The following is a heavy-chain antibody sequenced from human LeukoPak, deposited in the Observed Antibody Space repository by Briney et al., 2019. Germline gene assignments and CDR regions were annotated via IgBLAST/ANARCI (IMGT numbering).Heavy chain of an antibody. D-gene: IGHD6-13*01. CDR3: ARGPSSSSWSRFDP. CDR2: ISSSGTK. CDR1: GFTVNSYN. Sequence: PGGSLRLSCSASGFTVNSYNMNWVRQAPGKGLEWVSCISSSGTKYYADSVKGRFTTSRDNGKSSLFLEMNSLRDEDTAVYYCARGPSSSSWSRFDPWGQGTQVTVSS. J-gene: IGHJ5*02. V-gene: IGHV3-48*02.